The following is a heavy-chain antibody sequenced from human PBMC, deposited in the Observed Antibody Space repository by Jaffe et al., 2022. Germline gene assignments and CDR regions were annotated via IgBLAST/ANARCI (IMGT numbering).Heavy chain of an antibody. CDR1: GFIFSPYW. D-gene: IGHD3-22*01. CDR2: ISGDGSGT. V-gene: IGHV3-74*01. Sequence: EVQLVESGGDLVQPGGSLRLSCEGSGFIFSPYWMHWVRQVPGKGLVWVSRISGDGSGTSYADSVKGRFTISRDNAKSKLYLHMNSLRAEDTAVYYCARDYTPTYYHYGSGYPSYWYFDLWGRGTLVTVSS. CDR3: ARDYTPTYYHYGSGYPSYWYFDL. J-gene: IGHJ2*01.